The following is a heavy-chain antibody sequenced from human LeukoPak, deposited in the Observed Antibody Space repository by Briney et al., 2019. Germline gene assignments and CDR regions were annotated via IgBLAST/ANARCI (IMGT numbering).Heavy chain of an antibody. V-gene: IGHV3-7*01. CDR2: IKQDGSET. Sequence: GGPLRLSCAASGFTFTRYWMSWVRQAPGRGLEWGANIKQDGSETHYVDSVKGRFTISRDNARNLVYLQMNSLRDDDTAVYYCARDGDYIMPPFDYWGQGILVTVSS. CDR1: GFTFTRYW. D-gene: IGHD4-17*01. CDR3: ARDGDYIMPPFDY. J-gene: IGHJ4*02.